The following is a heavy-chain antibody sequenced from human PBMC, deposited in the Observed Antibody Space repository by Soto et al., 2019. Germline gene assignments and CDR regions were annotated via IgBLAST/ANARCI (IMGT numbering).Heavy chain of an antibody. Sequence: PSETLSLTCAAYGGSFSGYYWSWIRQPPGKGLEWIGEINHRGSTHYNPSLKSRVIISVDTSKNQFSLKLSSVTAADTAVYYCARYGKTGTTPYWGQGTLVTVSS. CDR1: GGSFSGYY. CDR2: INHRGST. D-gene: IGHD1-1*01. CDR3: ARYGKTGTTPY. V-gene: IGHV4-34*01. J-gene: IGHJ4*02.